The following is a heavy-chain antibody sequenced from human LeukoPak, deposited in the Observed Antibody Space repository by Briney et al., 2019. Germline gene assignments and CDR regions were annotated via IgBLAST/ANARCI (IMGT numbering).Heavy chain of an antibody. CDR1: GGTFSSYA. Sequence: SVKVSCKASGGTFSSYAISWVRQAPGQGLEWMGRIIPILGIANYAQKFQGRVTITADKSTSTAYMELSSLRSEDTAVYYCARDPNYYDSSGYQLEGYWGQGTLVTVSS. CDR3: ARDPNYYDSSGYQLEGY. J-gene: IGHJ4*02. CDR2: IIPILGIA. D-gene: IGHD3-22*01. V-gene: IGHV1-69*04.